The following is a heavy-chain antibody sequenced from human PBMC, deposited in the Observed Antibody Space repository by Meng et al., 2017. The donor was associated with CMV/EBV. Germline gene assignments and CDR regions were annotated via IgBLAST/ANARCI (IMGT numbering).Heavy chain of an antibody. CDR1: GFTVSNNY. Sequence: HLGESGGGVVQPGGSLRLSCAASGFTVSNNYMRWFRQAPGKGLEWVSLIYSEGTTDYADSVKGRFTISRDNSKNTLYLQMNSLRAEDTAVYYCARDHSGPLSHWGQGTLVTVSS. CDR2: IYSEGTT. V-gene: IGHV3-66*01. CDR3: ARDHSGPLSH. J-gene: IGHJ4*02. D-gene: IGHD1-1*01.